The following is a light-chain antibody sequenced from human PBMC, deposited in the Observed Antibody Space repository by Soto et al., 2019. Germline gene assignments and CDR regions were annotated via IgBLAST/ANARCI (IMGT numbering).Light chain of an antibody. CDR1: RSIDSS. Sequence: DIQVTQSPSTLSVSVGDRVTITCRASRSIDSSLARYQQKPRKGPKLLIYDASTLESGVPSRFSGSGLGTEFALTISSLQPDDFATFYRQQYNSYGTFGQGTKVDIK. CDR2: DAS. J-gene: IGKJ2*01. V-gene: IGKV1-5*01. CDR3: QQYNSYGT.